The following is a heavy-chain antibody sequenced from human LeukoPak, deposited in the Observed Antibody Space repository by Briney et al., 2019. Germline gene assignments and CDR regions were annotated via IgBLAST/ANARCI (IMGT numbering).Heavy chain of an antibody. CDR3: ARDVHYTSSKPGWPFDI. CDR1: GFTFTYYA. D-gene: IGHD6-6*01. CDR2: ISNDGDIK. Sequence: PGRSLRLSCAASGFTFTYYAMHWVRQAPGKGLEWVGFISNDGDIKYYADSVKGRFTIARDSSKNTLYLQMSSLRADDTAVYYCARDVHYTSSKPGWPFDIWGQGTVVTVSS. V-gene: IGHV3-30*15. J-gene: IGHJ3*02.